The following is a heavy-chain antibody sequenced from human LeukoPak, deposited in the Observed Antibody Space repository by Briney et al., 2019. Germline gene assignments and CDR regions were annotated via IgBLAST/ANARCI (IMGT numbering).Heavy chain of an antibody. J-gene: IGHJ3*02. CDR1: GGTFISYA. Sequence: ASVKVSCKASGGTFISYAISWVRQAPGQGLEWMGRIIPIFGTANYAQKFQGRVTITTDESTSTAYMELSSLRSEDTAVYYCARGSHRSYSSPKDAFDIWGQGTMVTVSS. V-gene: IGHV1-69*05. D-gene: IGHD6-19*01. CDR2: IIPIFGTA. CDR3: ARGSHRSYSSPKDAFDI.